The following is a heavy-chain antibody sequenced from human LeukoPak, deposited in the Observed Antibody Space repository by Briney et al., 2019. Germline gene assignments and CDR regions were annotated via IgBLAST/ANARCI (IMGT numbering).Heavy chain of an antibody. V-gene: IGHV3-7*03. CDR1: GFMFSDYW. CDR2: IKEDGTEK. D-gene: IGHD4-17*01. J-gene: IGHJ4*02. CDR3: ARTTTVTATDY. Sequence: GGSLRLSCAASGFMFSDYWMTWVRQAPGKGLERVANIKEDGTEKYYVESVRGRFTISRDNAKNSLYLQMNSLRAEDTAVYYCARTTTVTATDYWGQGTLVTVSS.